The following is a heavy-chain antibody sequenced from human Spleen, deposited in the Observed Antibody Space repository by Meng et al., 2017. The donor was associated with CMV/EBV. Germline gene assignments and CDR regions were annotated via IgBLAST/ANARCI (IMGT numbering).Heavy chain of an antibody. J-gene: IGHJ6*02. CDR3: ARVLVSRGGKSSGPSYYYGMDV. CDR1: GFTFSTYY. D-gene: IGHD5/OR15-5a*01. V-gene: IGHV3-21*01. Sequence: GESLKISCAASGFTFSTYYMNWVRQAPGKGLEWVSSISSSRSYIYYADSVKGRFTISRDNAKNSLYLQMNSLRAEDTAVYYCARVLVSRGGKSSGPSYYYGMDVWGQGTTVTVSS. CDR2: ISSSRSYI.